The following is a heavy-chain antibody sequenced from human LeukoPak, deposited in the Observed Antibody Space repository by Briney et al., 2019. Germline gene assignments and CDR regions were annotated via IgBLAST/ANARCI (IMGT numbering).Heavy chain of an antibody. CDR2: INHSGNT. D-gene: IGHD4-23*01. CDR3: ARREPHGDYGGKIRYYYYMDV. CDR1: GGSFSDYY. J-gene: IGHJ6*03. V-gene: IGHV4-34*01. Sequence: PSETLSLTCAVYGGSFSDYYWSWIRQPPGKGLEWIGEINHSGNTNSNPSLKSRVTMSVDTSKNQFSLKLSSLAAADTAMYYCARREPHGDYGGKIRYYYYMDVWGKGTTITISS.